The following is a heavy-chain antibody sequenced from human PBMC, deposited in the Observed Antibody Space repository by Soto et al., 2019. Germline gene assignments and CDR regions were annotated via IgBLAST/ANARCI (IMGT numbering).Heavy chain of an antibody. CDR3: ARGTVVLSAYSSFHP. CDR1: GFTFTSYD. Sequence: QVQLVQSGAEVKKPGASVKVSCKASGFTFTSYDISWVRQAPGQGLEWMGWMNPNAGSTGYALKFQGRVTMSRNISXXTAYMELSSLRSEDTAVYYCARGTVVLSAYSSFHPWGQGTLVTVSS. J-gene: IGHJ5*02. V-gene: IGHV1-8*01. CDR2: MNPNAGST. D-gene: IGHD2-21*02.